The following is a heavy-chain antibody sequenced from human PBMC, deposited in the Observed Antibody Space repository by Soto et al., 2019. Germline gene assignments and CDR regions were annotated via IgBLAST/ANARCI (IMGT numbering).Heavy chain of an antibody. J-gene: IGHJ4*02. CDR2: INPSGGST. CDR1: GYTFTSYY. Sequence: ASVKVSCKASGYTFTSYYMHWVRQAPGQGLEWMGIINPSGGSTSYAQKFQGRVTMTRDTSTSTVYMELSSLRSEDTAVYYCATWGVSYYYDSSGYYRSLDYWGQGTLVTVSS. CDR3: ATWGVSYYYDSSGYYRSLDY. V-gene: IGHV1-46*01. D-gene: IGHD3-22*01.